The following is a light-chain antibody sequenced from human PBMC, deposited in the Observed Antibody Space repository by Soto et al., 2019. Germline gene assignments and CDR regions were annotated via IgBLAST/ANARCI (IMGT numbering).Light chain of an antibody. J-gene: IGKJ1*01. V-gene: IGKV3-20*01. CDR2: AAS. CDR1: QGVSRY. Sequence: DIVLTQSPGTLSLSPGERATLSCRASQGVSRYLAWYQQKVGQAPRLLIYAASSRATGIPDRFSGSGSGTDVTLTINRLEPEDFAVYYCHHYGSPPRTFGQGTKVEIK. CDR3: HHYGSPPRT.